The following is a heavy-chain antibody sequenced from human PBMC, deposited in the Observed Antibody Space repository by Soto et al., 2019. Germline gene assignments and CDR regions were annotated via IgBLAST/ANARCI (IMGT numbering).Heavy chain of an antibody. CDR2: INPNSGGT. V-gene: IGHV1-2*02. CDR3: ARDQAPKYYGSGSFVYYYYYGMDV. CDR1: GYTFTGYY. D-gene: IGHD3-10*01. Sequence: QVQLVQSGAEVKKPGASVKVSCKASGYTFTGYYMHWVRQAPGQGLEWMGWINPNSGGTNYAQKFQGRVTMTRDTSISTAYMELSRLRSDDTAVYYCARDQAPKYYGSGSFVYYYYYGMDVWGQGTTVTVSS. J-gene: IGHJ6*02.